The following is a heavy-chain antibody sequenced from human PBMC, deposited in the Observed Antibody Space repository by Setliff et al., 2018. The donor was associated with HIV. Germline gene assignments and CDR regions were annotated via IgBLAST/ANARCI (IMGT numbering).Heavy chain of an antibody. CDR3: ARGRVFCDGDSCYHFDN. CDR1: GGSISDSNHY. D-gene: IGHD2-21*02. CDR2: VYFSGSA. V-gene: IGHV4-31*01. J-gene: IGHJ4*02. Sequence: SETLSLTCTVSGGSISDSNHYWSWIRQSPGKGLEWIGYVYFSGSATLNPSLKSPVSISVDTSKNQFYLTLSSVTAADTAIYYCARGRVFCDGDSCYHFDNWGQGILVTVSS.